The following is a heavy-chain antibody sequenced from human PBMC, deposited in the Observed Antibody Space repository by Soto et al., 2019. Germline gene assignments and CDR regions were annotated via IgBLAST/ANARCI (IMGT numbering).Heavy chain of an antibody. CDR2: INPSGGST. D-gene: IGHD2-21*02. CDR1: GYTFTSYY. V-gene: IGHV1-46*01. CDR3: ARDHLRSGDWTQIDY. Sequence: ASVKVSCKASGYTFTSYYMHWVRQAPGQGPEWMGIINPSGGSTSYAQKFQGRVTMTRDTSTSTVYMELSSLRSEDTAVYYCARDHLRSGDWTQIDYWGQGTLVTVSS. J-gene: IGHJ4*02.